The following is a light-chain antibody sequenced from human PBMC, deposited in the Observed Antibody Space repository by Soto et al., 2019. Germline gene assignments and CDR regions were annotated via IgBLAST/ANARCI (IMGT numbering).Light chain of an antibody. CDR3: CSYAGISTFVV. CDR1: SSDVGTYNL. CDR2: EGD. V-gene: IGLV2-23*03. J-gene: IGLJ2*01. Sequence: QSALTQPASMSGSPGQSITISCTGTSSDVGTYNLVSWYQQHPGKAPRLIIYEGDKRPSGVSSRFSGSKSGNTASLTISGLQAEDEADYYCCSYAGISTFVVFGGGTKLTVL.